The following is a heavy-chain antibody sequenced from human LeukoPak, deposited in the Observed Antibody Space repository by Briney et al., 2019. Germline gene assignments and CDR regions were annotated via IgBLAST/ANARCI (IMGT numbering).Heavy chain of an antibody. CDR2: IRNKAYGGTT. J-gene: IGHJ5*02. Sequence: GGSLRLSCAASGFTFSSYAMHWVRQAPGQGLECVGFIRNKAYGGTTEYAASVKGRFTISRDDSKSIAYLQMNSLKTEDTAVYYCTRDGSTNSPANWFDPWGRGTLVTVSS. V-gene: IGHV3-49*04. D-gene: IGHD2-2*01. CDR1: GFTFSSYA. CDR3: TRDGSTNSPANWFDP.